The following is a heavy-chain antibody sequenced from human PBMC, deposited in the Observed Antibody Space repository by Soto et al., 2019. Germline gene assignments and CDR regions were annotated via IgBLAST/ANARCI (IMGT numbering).Heavy chain of an antibody. D-gene: IGHD6-13*01. V-gene: IGHV1-2*04. CDR1: GYTFTGYY. CDR2: INPNSGGT. Sequence: QVQLVQSGAEVKKPGASVKVSCKASGYTFTGYYMHWVRQAPGQGLEWMGWINPNSGGTNYAQKFQGWVSMTRDTSISTAYMELSRVRSDDTAVYYCARGSAAAEEDDAYDIWGQGTMVTVSS. CDR3: ARGSAAAEEDDAYDI. J-gene: IGHJ3*02.